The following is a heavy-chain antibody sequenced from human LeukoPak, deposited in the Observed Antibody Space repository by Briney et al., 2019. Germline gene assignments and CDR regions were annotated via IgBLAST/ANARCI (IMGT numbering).Heavy chain of an antibody. CDR1: GFTFDDYA. J-gene: IGHJ4*02. CDR3: AKDRGDSIAARPGAFDY. V-gene: IGHV3-9*03. Sequence: GRSLRLSCAASGFTFDDYAMHWVRQAPGKGLEWVSGISWNSGSIGYADSVKGRFTISRDNAKNSLYLQMNSLRAEDMALYYCAKDRGDSIAARPGAFDYWGQGTLVTVSS. CDR2: ISWNSGSI. D-gene: IGHD6-6*01.